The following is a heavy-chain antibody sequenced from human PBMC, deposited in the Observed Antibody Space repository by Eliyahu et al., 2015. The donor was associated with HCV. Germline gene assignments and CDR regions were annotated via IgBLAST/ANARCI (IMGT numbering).Heavy chain of an antibody. V-gene: IGHV3-7*01. CDR2: IKQDGSEK. Sequence: EVQLVESGGGLVXPGGSXRLSXAASGXTFSSYWMSWVRQAPGKGLEWVANIKQDGSEKYYVDSVKGRFTISRDNAKNSLYLQMNSLRAEDTAVYYCARVHQEEPAAPFDYWGQGTLVTVSS. CDR1: GXTFSSYW. CDR3: ARVHQEEPAAPFDY. J-gene: IGHJ4*02. D-gene: IGHD2-2*01.